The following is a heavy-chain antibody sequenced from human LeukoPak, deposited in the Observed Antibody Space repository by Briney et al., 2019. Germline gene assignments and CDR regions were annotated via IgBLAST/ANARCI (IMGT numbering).Heavy chain of an antibody. CDR1: GGSISSGGYY. J-gene: IGHJ4*02. Sequence: SQTLSLTCTVSGGSISSGGYYWSWIRQPPGKGLEWIGYIYYSGSTYYNPSLKSRVTISVDTSKNQFSLKLSSVTAADTAVYYCARGGGYSSYYFDYWGQGTLVTVSS. V-gene: IGHV4-30-4*01. CDR2: IYYSGST. D-gene: IGHD6-25*01. CDR3: ARGGGYSSYYFDY.